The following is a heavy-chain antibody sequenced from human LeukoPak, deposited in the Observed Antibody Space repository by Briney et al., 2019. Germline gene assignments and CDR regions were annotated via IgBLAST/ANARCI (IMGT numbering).Heavy chain of an antibody. CDR3: ARFLSSGYLLVDY. CDR2: INHSGST. CDR1: GGSFSGYY. V-gene: IGHV4-34*01. J-gene: IGHJ4*02. Sequence: SKTLSLTCAVYGGSFSGYYWSWIRQPPGKGLEWIGEINHSGSTNYNPSLKSRVTISVDTSKNQFSLKLSSVTAADTAVYYCARFLSSGYLLVDYWGQGTLVTVSS. D-gene: IGHD3-22*01.